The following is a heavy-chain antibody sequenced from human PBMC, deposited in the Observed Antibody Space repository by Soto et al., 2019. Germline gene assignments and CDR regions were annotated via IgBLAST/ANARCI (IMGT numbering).Heavy chain of an antibody. CDR3: ARGIFYAFDI. Sequence: QVQLQESGPGLVKPSGTLSLTCAVSGVSLSNPTWWAWVRQAPGKGLEWIGEIDHSGSTNYNPSLNSRVAISLDRSKNKFSLKLSSVAAAATAVYYCARGIFYAFDIWGQGTMVTVSS. J-gene: IGHJ3*02. D-gene: IGHD3-9*01. CDR1: GVSLSNPTW. V-gene: IGHV4-4*02. CDR2: IDHSGST.